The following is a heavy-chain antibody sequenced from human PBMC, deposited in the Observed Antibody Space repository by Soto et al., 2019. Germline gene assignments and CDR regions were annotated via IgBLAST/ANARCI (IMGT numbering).Heavy chain of an antibody. Sequence: PGGSLRLSCAASGFTFSSYAMSWVLQAPWKGLEWVSAISGSGGSTYYADSVKGRFTISRDNSKNTLYLQMNSLRAEDTAVYYCAKDAYYGDYAPHFDYWGQGTLVTVSS. V-gene: IGHV3-23*01. J-gene: IGHJ4*02. CDR1: GFTFSSYA. CDR2: ISGSGGST. D-gene: IGHD4-17*01. CDR3: AKDAYYGDYAPHFDY.